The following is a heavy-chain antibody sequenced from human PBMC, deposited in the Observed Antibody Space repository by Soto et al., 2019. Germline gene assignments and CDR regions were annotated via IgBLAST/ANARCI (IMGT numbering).Heavy chain of an antibody. J-gene: IGHJ6*02. CDR1: GFTFGDYA. D-gene: IGHD3-22*01. CDR2: IRSKAYGGTT. CDR3: TRWESGFRNGMDV. Sequence: PGGSLRLSCTASGFTFGDYAMSWFRQAPGKGLEWVGFIRSKAYGGTTEYAASVKGRFTISRDDSKSIAYLQMKSLKTEDTAVYYCTRWESGFRNGMDVWGQGTTVTVSS. V-gene: IGHV3-49*03.